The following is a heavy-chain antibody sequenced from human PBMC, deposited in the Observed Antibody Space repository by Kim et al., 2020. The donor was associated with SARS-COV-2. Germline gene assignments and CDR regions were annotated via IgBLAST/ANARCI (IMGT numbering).Heavy chain of an antibody. J-gene: IGHJ3*02. CDR3: ARDFRILGAFDI. CDR2: ISSSSSYT. V-gene: IGHV3-21*01. Sequence: GGSLRLSCAASGFTFSSYTMNWVRQAPGKGLEWVSSISSSSSYTYYADSVKGRFTISRDNAKNSLYLQMNSLRAEDTSVYYCARDFRILGAFDIWGEGRMVTVSS. CDR1: GFTFSSYT.